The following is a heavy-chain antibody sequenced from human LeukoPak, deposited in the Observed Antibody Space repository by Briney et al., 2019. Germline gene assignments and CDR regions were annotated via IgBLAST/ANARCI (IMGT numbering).Heavy chain of an antibody. V-gene: IGHV3-23*01. D-gene: IGHD5-24*01. Sequence: GGSLRLSCAASGFTFSRYAMSWVCQAPGKGLEWVCGISSSGESPYYADSVKGRFTTSRDNSKNTLYLEINSLRAEDTAVYYCAKKSRDGYNPFDYLGQGTLVTVSS. J-gene: IGHJ4*02. CDR1: GFTFSRYA. CDR2: ISSSGESP. CDR3: AKKSRDGYNPFDY.